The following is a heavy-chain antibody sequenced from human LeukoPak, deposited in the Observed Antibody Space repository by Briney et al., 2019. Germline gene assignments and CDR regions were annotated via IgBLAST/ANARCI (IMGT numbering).Heavy chain of an antibody. J-gene: IGHJ3*01. CDR2: ICGDGRL. CDR1: GFTVSTNC. D-gene: IGHD2-21*01. Sequence: GGSLRLSCAASGFTVSTNCVTWVRQAPGKGVEWVSVICGDGRLFYADSVKGRSSVSRDNSENTIYLQVTSLRADDTAVYFCARERGDADMSRGSAFDVWGQGTMVTVSS. CDR3: ARERGDADMSRGSAFDV. V-gene: IGHV3-53*01.